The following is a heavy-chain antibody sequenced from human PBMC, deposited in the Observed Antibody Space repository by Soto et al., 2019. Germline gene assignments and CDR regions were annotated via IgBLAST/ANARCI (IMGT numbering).Heavy chain of an antibody. D-gene: IGHD1-26*01. CDR1: GFTFDDYA. CDR3: AKDMGVGATTEDAFDI. CDR2: ISWNSGSI. V-gene: IGHV3-9*01. J-gene: IGHJ3*02. Sequence: GGSLRLSCAASGFTFDDYAMHWVRQAPGKGLEWVSGISWNSGSIGYADSVKGRFTISRDHAKNSLYLQMNSLRAEDTALYYCAKDMGVGATTEDAFDIWGQGTMVTVSS.